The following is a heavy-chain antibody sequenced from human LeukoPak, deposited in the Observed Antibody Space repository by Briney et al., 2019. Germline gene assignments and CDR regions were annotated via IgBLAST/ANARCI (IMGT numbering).Heavy chain of an antibody. CDR2: IYHSGST. CDR1: GGSISSSNW. V-gene: IGHV4-4*02. D-gene: IGHD3-22*01. J-gene: IGHJ3*02. Sequence: SGTLSLTCAVSGGSISSSNWWSWVRQPPGKGLEWIGEIYHSGSTSYNPSLKSRVTISVDKSKNQFSLKLSSVTAADTAVYYCARDYPYYYDSSGFDAFDIWGQGTMVTVSS. CDR3: ARDYPYYYDSSGFDAFDI.